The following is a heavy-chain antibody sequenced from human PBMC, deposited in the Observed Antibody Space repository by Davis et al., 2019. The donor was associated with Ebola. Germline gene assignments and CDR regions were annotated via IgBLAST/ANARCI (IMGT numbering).Heavy chain of an antibody. V-gene: IGHV1-18*01. CDR2: ISAYNGNT. Sequence: AASVKVSCKASGGTFSSYTISWVRQAPGQGLEWMGWISAYNGNTNYAQKLQGRVTMTTDTPTSTAYMELRSLKSDDTAVYYCASVSYHGMDVWGQGTPVTVSS. CDR3: ASVSYHGMDV. CDR1: GGTFSSYT. J-gene: IGHJ6*02. D-gene: IGHD5/OR15-5a*01.